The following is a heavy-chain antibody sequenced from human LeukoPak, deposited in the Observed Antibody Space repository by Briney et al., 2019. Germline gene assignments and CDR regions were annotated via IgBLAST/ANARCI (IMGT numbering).Heavy chain of an antibody. CDR1: GFTVSTYF. CDR2: IKSKFDGGTA. V-gene: IGHV3-15*01. D-gene: IGHD3-16*02. CDR3: ATDVPYTGGGAIVF. Sequence: PGGSLRLSCAASGFTVSTYFMSWVRQAPGKGPEWVGHIKSKFDGGTAEYGAPVKDRFSISRDDSKSTVYLQVNSLKTEDTAMYYCATDVPYTGGGAIVFWGQGTLVTVSS. J-gene: IGHJ4*02.